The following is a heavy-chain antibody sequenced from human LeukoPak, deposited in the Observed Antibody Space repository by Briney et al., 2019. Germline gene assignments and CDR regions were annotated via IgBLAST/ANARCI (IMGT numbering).Heavy chain of an antibody. CDR1: GFTFSSSA. V-gene: IGHV3-23*01. CDR2: ISGSGTGT. J-gene: IGHJ4*02. CDR3: AKEGGTGTRFDY. D-gene: IGHD1-7*01. Sequence: GGSLRLSCAASGFTFSSSAMSWVRQAPGKGLYWVSAISGSGTGTYYADSVKGRFTISRDNSKSTLYLQMNSPRAEDTAVYYCAKEGGTGTRFDYWGQGTLVTVSS.